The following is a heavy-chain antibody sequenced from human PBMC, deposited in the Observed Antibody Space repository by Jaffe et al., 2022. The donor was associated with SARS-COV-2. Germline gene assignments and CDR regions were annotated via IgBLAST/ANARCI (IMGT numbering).Heavy chain of an antibody. CDR3: ARDRSRAYDSSGSDAFDI. Sequence: EVQLVESGGGLVQPGGSLRLSCAASGFTFSSYSMNWVRQAPGKGLEWVSYISSSSSTIYYADSVKGRFTISRDNAKNSLYLQMNSLRDEDTAVYYCARDRSRAYDSSGSDAFDIWGQGTMVTVSS. J-gene: IGHJ3*02. CDR2: ISSSSSTI. D-gene: IGHD3-22*01. CDR1: GFTFSSYS. V-gene: IGHV3-48*02.